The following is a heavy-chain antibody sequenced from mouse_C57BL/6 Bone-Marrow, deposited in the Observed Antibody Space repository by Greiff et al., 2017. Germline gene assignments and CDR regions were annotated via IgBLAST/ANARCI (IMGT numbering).Heavy chain of an antibody. CDR1: GYTFTSYG. CDR2: IYPRSGNT. Sequence: VQGVESGAELARPGASVKLSCKASGYTFTSYGISWVKQRTGQGLEWIGEIYPRSGNTYYNEKFKGKATLTADKSSSTAYMELRSLTSEDSAVYFCARWLLNFDYWGQGTTLTVSS. V-gene: IGHV1-81*01. D-gene: IGHD2-3*01. CDR3: ARWLLNFDY. J-gene: IGHJ2*01.